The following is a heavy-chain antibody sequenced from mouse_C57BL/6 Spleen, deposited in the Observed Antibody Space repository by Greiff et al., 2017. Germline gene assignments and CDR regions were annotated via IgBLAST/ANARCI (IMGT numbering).Heavy chain of an antibody. D-gene: IGHD2-3*01. CDR1: GYSFTDYN. V-gene: IGHV1-39*01. CDR2: INPNYGTT. CDR3: ARRTGYDGYYWYFDV. J-gene: IGHJ1*03. Sequence: EVQLQESGPELVKPGASVKISCKASGYSFTDYNMNWVKQSNGKSLEWIGVINPNYGTTSYNQKFKGKATLAVDQSSSTAYMQLNSLTSEDSAVYYCARRTGYDGYYWYFDVWGTGTTVTVSS.